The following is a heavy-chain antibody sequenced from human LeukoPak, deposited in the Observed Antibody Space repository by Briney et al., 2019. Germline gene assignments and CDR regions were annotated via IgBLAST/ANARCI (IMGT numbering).Heavy chain of an antibody. CDR3: ARSGDGYNYLDY. J-gene: IGHJ4*02. V-gene: IGHV1-2*02. Sequence: ASVKVSCKASGYTFTGYYMHWVRQAPGQGLEWMGWINPNGGGTNYAQKFQGRVTMTRDTSISTAYMELSRLRSDDTAVYYCARSGDGYNYLDYWGQGTLVTVSS. CDR2: INPNGGGT. CDR1: GYTFTGYY. D-gene: IGHD5-24*01.